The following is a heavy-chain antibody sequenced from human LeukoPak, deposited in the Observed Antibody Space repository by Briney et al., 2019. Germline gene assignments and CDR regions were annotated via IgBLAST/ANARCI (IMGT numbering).Heavy chain of an antibody. J-gene: IGHJ3*02. CDR3: ARDQGTTMTSYAFDM. Sequence: PGGSLRLSCAASGFTFDDYAMYWVRQAPGEGLEWVSSITWNSGNIGYADSVKGRFTISRDNAKKSLYLQMNSLRVEDTAVYYCARDQGTTMTSYAFDMWGQGTMVTVSP. CDR2: ITWNSGNI. V-gene: IGHV3-9*01. D-gene: IGHD4-17*01. CDR1: GFTFDDYA.